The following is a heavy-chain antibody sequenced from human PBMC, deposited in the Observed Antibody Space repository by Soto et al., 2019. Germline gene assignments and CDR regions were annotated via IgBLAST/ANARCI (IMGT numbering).Heavy chain of an antibody. D-gene: IGHD3-10*01. V-gene: IGHV1-69*13. CDR1: GGTFRNHV. Sequence: ASVKVSCKASGGTFRNHVFNWVRQAPGQGLEWMGGIIPIIGTPNYAQKFQGRVTITADASTNTVYLEVSSLRSQDTAVYYCARDLEFRDGNISHLDYWGQGTLVTVSS. J-gene: IGHJ4*02. CDR3: ARDLEFRDGNISHLDY. CDR2: IIPIIGTP.